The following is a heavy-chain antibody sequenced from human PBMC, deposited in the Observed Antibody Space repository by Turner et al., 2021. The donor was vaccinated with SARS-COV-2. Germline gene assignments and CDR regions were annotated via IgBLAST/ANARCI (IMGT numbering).Heavy chain of an antibody. V-gene: IGHV4-39*01. CDR3: AGEVVVLTTTHYGMDV. Sequence: QLQLQESGPGLVKPSETLSLTCTVSGGSISSSSYYWGWIRQPPGKGLAWIGGIYYSGSTYYNPSLKSRVTISVDTSKNQFSLKLSSVTAADTAVYYCAGEVVVLTTTHYGMDVWGQGTTVTVSS. D-gene: IGHD1-26*01. CDR1: GGSISSSSYY. J-gene: IGHJ6*02. CDR2: IYYSGST.